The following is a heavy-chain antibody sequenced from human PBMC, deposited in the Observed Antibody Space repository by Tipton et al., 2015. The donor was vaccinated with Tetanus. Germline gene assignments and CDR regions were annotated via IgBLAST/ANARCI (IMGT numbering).Heavy chain of an antibody. J-gene: IGHJ3*01. CDR2: VSDSGST. CDR1: GAPVASGRHH. D-gene: IGHD4-23*01. Sequence: LRLSCSVSGAPVASGRHHWSWIRQAPGRGLEWIGFVSDSGSTNYNPSVRGRVTISLDTSKNLFYLELSSVTAADTAVYYFARDSSLGSNSWAFDLWGRGTRGTFSS. V-gene: IGHV4-61*01. CDR3: ARDSSLGSNSWAFDL.